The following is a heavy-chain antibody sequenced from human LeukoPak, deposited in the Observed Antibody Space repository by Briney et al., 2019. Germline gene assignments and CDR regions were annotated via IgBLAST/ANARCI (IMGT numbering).Heavy chain of an antibody. J-gene: IGHJ4*02. CDR1: GGSVSTTSYY. D-gene: IGHD4-23*01. V-gene: IGHV4-39*01. CDR2: IYYRGTT. Sequence: PSETLSLTCTVAGGSVSTTSYYWGWIRQPPGKGLEWIANIYYRGTTYYNPSLTSRVTISVDTSKNQFSLKLSSVTAADTAVYYCARGSLLYYFDYWGQGALVTVSS. CDR3: ARGSLLYYFDY.